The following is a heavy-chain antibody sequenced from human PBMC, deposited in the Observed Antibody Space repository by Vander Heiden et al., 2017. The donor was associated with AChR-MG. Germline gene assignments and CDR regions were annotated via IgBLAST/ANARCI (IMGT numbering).Heavy chain of an antibody. Sequence: EVQLLESGGGLVQPGASLRLSCEASGFTFGNFAMSWVRQAPGKGLEWVSGVRNIGTNTYYADSVKGRFTISRDNSKKTLNLQMNNLRAEDTAIYYCAKGKTGLSGVNPFLFDYWCHGTLVTVSS. V-gene: IGHV3-23*01. CDR1: GFTFGNFA. CDR3: AKGKTGLSGVNPFLFDY. CDR2: VRNIGTNT. D-gene: IGHD1-26*01. J-gene: IGHJ4*01.